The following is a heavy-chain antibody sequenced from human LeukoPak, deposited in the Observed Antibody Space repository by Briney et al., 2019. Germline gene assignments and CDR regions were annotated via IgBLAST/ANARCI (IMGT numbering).Heavy chain of an antibody. CDR3: AREYYDFWSGSNYYYYYGMDV. V-gene: IGHV4-4*07. Sequence: SETLSLTCTVSGGSISSYYWSWIRQPAGKGLEWIGRIYTSGSTNYNPSLKSRVTISVDTSKNQFSLKLSSVTAADMAVYYCAREYYDFWSGSNYYYYYGMDVWGQGTTVTVSS. J-gene: IGHJ6*01. D-gene: IGHD3-3*01. CDR2: IYTSGST. CDR1: GGSISSYY.